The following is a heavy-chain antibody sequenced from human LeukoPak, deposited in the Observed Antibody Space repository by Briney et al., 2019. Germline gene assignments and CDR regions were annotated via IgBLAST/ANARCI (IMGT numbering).Heavy chain of an antibody. CDR1: GGSISSYY. CDR2: IYSSGST. J-gene: IGHJ5*02. Sequence: SETLSLTCTVSGGSISSYYWSWIRQTAGKGLEWIGRIYSSGSTNYNPSLKSRVTMPVDTSKNQFSLKLTSVTAADTAVYSCARQVGTTGFSWFDPWGQGTLVTVSS. CDR3: ARQVGTTGFSWFDP. V-gene: IGHV4-4*07. D-gene: IGHD1-26*01.